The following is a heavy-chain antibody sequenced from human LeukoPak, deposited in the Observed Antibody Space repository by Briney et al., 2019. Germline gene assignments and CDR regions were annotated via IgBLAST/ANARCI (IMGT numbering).Heavy chain of an antibody. Sequence: SGTLSLTCTVSGGSISSYYWSWIRQPPGKGLEWIGCIYYSGSTNYNPSLKSRVTISVDTSKNQFSLKLRSVTAADTALYYCARGGTAFDIWGQGTMVTVSS. V-gene: IGHV4-59*12. D-gene: IGHD1-26*01. CDR3: ARGGTAFDI. J-gene: IGHJ3*02. CDR2: IYYSGST. CDR1: GGSISSYY.